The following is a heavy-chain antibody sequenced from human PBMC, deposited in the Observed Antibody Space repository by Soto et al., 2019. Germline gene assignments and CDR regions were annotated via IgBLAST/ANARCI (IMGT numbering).Heavy chain of an antibody. D-gene: IGHD1-1*01. CDR2: ISSDGSST. CDR1: GFTFSGSW. CDR3: AAAGTGTFTY. V-gene: IGHV3-74*03. Sequence: EVQLVESGGGLVQPGGSLRLSCAASGFTFSGSWMHWVRQAPGKGLVWVSRISSDGSSTTYADSVKGRFTISSDNAKNMLYLQMNSLRAEDTAVYYCAAAGTGTFTYWGQGTLATVSS. J-gene: IGHJ4*02.